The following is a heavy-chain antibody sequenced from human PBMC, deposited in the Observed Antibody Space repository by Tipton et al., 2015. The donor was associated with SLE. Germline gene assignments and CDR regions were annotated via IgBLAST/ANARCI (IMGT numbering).Heavy chain of an antibody. CDR3: ARDLDIVVVVGGGMDV. J-gene: IGHJ6*02. Sequence: SLRLSCAASGFTFSSYAMSWVRQAPGKGLEWVSAISGSGGSTYYADSVKGRFTISRDNSKNTLYLQMNSLRAEDTAVYYCARDLDIVVVVGGGMDVWGQGTTVTVSS. CDR1: GFTFSSYA. CDR2: ISGSGGST. V-gene: IGHV3-23*01. D-gene: IGHD2-15*01.